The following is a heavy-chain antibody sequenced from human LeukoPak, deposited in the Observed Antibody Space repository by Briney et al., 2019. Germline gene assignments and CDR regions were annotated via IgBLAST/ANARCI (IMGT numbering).Heavy chain of an antibody. J-gene: IGHJ4*02. CDR2: ISAYNGNT. Sequence: ASVKVSCKASGYTFTSYAMNWVRQAPGQGLEWMGWISAYNGNTNYAQKLQGRVTMTTDTSTSTAYMELRSLRSDDTAVYYCARDKPITLIVVVIPPLDYWGQGTLVTVSS. CDR1: GYTFTSYA. D-gene: IGHD3-22*01. V-gene: IGHV1-18*01. CDR3: ARDKPITLIVVVIPPLDY.